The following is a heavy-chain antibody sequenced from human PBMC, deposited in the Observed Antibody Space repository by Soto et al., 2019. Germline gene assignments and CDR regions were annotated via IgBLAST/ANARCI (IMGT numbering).Heavy chain of an antibody. V-gene: IGHV3-53*01. Sequence: GSLRLSCAASGFTVSSNYMSWVRQAPGKGLEWVSVIYSGGSTYYADSVKGRSTISRDNSKNTLYLQMNSLRAEDTAVYYCAREGTLGYYYYGMDVWGQGTTVTVSS. CDR3: AREGTLGYYYYGMDV. CDR1: GFTVSSNY. D-gene: IGHD1-1*01. J-gene: IGHJ6*02. CDR2: IYSGGST.